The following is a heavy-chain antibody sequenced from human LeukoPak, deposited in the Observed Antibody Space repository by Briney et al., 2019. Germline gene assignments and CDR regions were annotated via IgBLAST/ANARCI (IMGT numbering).Heavy chain of an antibody. CDR1: GGSFSGYY. CDR3: ARHPSMTTVVMDV. D-gene: IGHD4-23*01. V-gene: IGHV4-39*01. J-gene: IGHJ6*04. Sequence: SETLSLTCAVYGGSFSGYYWGWIRQPPGKGLEWIGSIYYSGSTYYNPSLKSRVTISVDTSKNQFSLKLSSVTAADTAMYYCARHPSMTTVVMDVWGKGTTVTVSS. CDR2: IYYSGST.